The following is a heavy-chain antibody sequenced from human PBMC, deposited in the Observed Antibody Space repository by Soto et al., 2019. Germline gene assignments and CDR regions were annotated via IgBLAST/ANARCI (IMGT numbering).Heavy chain of an antibody. Sequence: QVQLQESGPGLVKPSETLSLTCTVSGGSISSYYWSWIRQPPGKGLEWIGSIYYSGSTNYNPSLKSRVTISVDTSKNQFSLKLSSVTAADTAVYYCARERYCTNGVCYADYWGQGTLVTVSS. CDR2: IYYSGST. D-gene: IGHD2-8*01. CDR3: ARERYCTNGVCYADY. CDR1: GGSISSYY. V-gene: IGHV4-59*01. J-gene: IGHJ4*02.